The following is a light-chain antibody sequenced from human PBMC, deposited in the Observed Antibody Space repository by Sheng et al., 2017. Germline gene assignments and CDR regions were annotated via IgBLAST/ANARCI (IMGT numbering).Light chain of an antibody. CDR2: AAS. V-gene: IGKV1-39*01. CDR1: RRITSY. CDR3: QQSHSTPYS. J-gene: IGKJ2*03. Sequence: DIQMTQSPPSLSASVGDGVTITCRASRRITSYLNWYQQKPGRAPKLLIYAASALHSGVPSRFSGSGSGTDFTLTISSLQPEDSATYYCQQSHSTPYSFGQGTKAGDQT.